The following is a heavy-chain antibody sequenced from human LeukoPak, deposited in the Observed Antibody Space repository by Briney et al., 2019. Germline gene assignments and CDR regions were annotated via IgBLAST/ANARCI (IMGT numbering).Heavy chain of an antibody. D-gene: IGHD3/OR15-3a*01. V-gene: IGHV1-46*01. CDR2: INPSGGST. CDR1: GYTFTSYY. Sequence: ASVKVSCKASGYTFTSYYMHWVRQAPGQGLEWMGIINPSGGSTSYAQKFQGRVTITRNTSISTAYMELSSLRSEDTAVYYCARDNGLDWGQGTLVTVSS. CDR3: ARDNGLD. J-gene: IGHJ4*02.